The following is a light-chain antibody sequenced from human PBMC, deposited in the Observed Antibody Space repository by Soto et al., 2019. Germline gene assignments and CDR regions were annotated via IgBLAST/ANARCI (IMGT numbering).Light chain of an antibody. V-gene: IGLV2-14*03. CDR2: DVT. CDR3: SSYTTSNTRQIV. J-gene: IGLJ1*01. CDR1: SSDVGGYNY. Sequence: SVLTQPASVSGSPGQAITLSCTGKSSDVGGYNYVSWYQHHPGKAPKLIIYDVTNRPSGVSNPFSGSKSGNTASLTISGLQPEDEADYYCSSYTTSNTRQIVFGTGTKVTVL.